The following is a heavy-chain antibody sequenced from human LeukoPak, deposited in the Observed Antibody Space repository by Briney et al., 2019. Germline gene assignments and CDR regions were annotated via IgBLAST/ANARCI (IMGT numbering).Heavy chain of an antibody. J-gene: IGHJ4*02. D-gene: IGHD5-18*01. Sequence: PSETLSLTCTVSGGSMSGYYWGWIRQPPGKGLEWIGYIYYSGSTTHNPSLKSRVTISVDTPKNQFPLKLSSVTAADTAVYYCARDKQPGDYWGQGTLVTVSS. CDR3: ARDKQPGDY. CDR1: GGSMSGYY. CDR2: IYYSGST. V-gene: IGHV4-59*01.